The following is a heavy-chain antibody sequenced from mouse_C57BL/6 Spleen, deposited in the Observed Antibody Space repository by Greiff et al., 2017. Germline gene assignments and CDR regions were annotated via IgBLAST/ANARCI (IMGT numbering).Heavy chain of an antibody. CDR2: IDPETGGT. D-gene: IGHD4-1*02. CDR1: GYTFTDYE. CDR3: TKVQLGRFDV. J-gene: IGHJ1*03. V-gene: IGHV1-15*01. Sequence: QVQLQQSGAELVRPGASVTLSCKASGYTFTDYEMHWVKQTPVHGLEWIGAIDPETGGTAYNQKFKGKAILTADKSSSTAYMELRSLTSEDSAVYYCTKVQLGRFDVWGTGTTVTVSS.